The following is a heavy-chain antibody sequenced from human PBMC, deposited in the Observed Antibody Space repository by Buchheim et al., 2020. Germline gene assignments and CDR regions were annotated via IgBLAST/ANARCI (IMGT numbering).Heavy chain of an antibody. V-gene: IGHV3-74*01. CDR3: AREECYYFDQ. Sequence: EVQLVESGGGLVQPGGSLRLSCADSGFTFSNSWMHWVRQAPGKGLVWISRINRDGRSTDYADSVKGRFTISRDNAKNTLYLEMNTLLAEDTAVYYCAREECYYFDQWGQGTL. J-gene: IGHJ4*02. CDR1: GFTFSNSW. D-gene: IGHD3-10*02. CDR2: INRDGRST.